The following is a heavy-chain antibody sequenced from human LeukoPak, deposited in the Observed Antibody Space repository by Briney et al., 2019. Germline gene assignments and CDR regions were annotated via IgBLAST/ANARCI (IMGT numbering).Heavy chain of an antibody. V-gene: IGHV3-23*01. CDR3: ARTGTTDYFDY. D-gene: IGHD1-1*01. CDR2: ISGSGDRT. CDR1: GFTFSSYG. J-gene: IGHJ4*02. Sequence: NPGGSLRLSCAASGFTFSSYGMSWVRQAPGKGLEWVSAISGSGDRTYYADSVKGRFTISRDNSKNSLYLQMNSLRAEDTAVYYCARTGTTDYFDYWGQGTLVTVSS.